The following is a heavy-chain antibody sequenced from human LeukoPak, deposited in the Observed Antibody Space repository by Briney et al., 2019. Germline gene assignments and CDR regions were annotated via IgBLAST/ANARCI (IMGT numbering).Heavy chain of an antibody. J-gene: IGHJ4*02. V-gene: IGHV1-2*02. Sequence: APVKLSCKASGYTFTDYYMNWVRQAPGQGLEWMGWIHPNNGGTNYAQKFQGRVTMTRDTSISTAYMELSRLTSDDTAVYYCGRKSAARKTSEFDYWGQGTLVTVSS. CDR2: IHPNNGGT. CDR1: GYTFTDYY. D-gene: IGHD6-6*01. CDR3: GRKSAARKTSEFDY.